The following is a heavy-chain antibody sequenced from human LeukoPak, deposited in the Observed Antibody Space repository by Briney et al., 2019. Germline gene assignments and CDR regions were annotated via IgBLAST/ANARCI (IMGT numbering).Heavy chain of an antibody. CDR2: IYSSGSA. D-gene: IGHD3-22*01. V-gene: IGHV4-59*08. Sequence: SETLSLTCTVSGASINNNFWTWIRQPPGKGLEWIGYIYSSGSANYNPSLKSRVIISGDTSKNQISLNLTSVTAADTALYFCARHRDYYDSWGHGTLVTVSA. CDR3: ARHRDYYDS. J-gene: IGHJ4*01. CDR1: GASINNNF.